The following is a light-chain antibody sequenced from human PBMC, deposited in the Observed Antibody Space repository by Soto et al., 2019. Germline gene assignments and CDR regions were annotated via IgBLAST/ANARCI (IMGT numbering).Light chain of an antibody. V-gene: IGKV3-15*01. J-gene: IGKJ1*01. CDR3: QQYNNWPPTWT. Sequence: EIVMTQSPATLSLSPGERATLSCRASQSVSSNLAWYQQKPGQAPRLLIYGASTRATGIPARFSGSASGTEFTLAISSLQSEDFAVYDCQQYNNWPPTWTFGQGTKVEIK. CDR1: QSVSSN. CDR2: GAS.